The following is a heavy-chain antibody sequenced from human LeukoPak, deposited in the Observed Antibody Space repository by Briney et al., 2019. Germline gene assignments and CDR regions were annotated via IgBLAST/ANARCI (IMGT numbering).Heavy chain of an antibody. D-gene: IGHD3-10*01. J-gene: IGHJ4*02. CDR1: GGSISSYY. CDR3: ATSDYYGSGSLED. CDR2: IYYSGST. V-gene: IGHV4-59*12. Sequence: SETLSLTCTVSGGSISSYYWSWIRQPPGKGLEWIGYIYYSGSTNYNPSLKSRVTISVDTSKNQFSLKLSSVTAADTAVYYCATSDYYGSGSLEDWGQGTLVTVSS.